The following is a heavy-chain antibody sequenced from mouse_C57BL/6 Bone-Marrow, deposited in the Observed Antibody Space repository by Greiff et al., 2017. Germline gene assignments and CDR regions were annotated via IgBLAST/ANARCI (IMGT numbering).Heavy chain of an antibody. CDR3: ARLRDYEVDY. V-gene: IGHV5-6*01. D-gene: IGHD2-4*01. CDR1: GFTFSSYG. J-gene: IGHJ4*01. Sequence: DVHLVESGGDLVKPGGSLKLSCAASGFTFSSYGMSWVRQTPDKRLEWVATISSGGSYTYYPDSVKGRFTISRDNAKNTLYLQMSSLKSEDTAMYYCARLRDYEVDYWGQGTSVTVSS. CDR2: ISSGGSYT.